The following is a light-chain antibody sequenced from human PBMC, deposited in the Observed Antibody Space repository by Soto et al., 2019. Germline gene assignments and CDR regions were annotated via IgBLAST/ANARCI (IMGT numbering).Light chain of an antibody. CDR1: NIGSKS. Sequence: SYELTQPPSVSVAPGQTARITCGGNNIGSKSVHWYQQKPGQAPVLVVYDDSDRPSAIPERFSGSNSANTATLTISRVEAGDEADYYCQVWDSSSDHPGVFGTGTKLTVL. V-gene: IGLV3-21*02. J-gene: IGLJ1*01. CDR2: DDS. CDR3: QVWDSSSDHPGV.